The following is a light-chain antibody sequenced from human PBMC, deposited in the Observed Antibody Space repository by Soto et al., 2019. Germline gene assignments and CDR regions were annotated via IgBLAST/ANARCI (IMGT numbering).Light chain of an antibody. CDR2: FDS. CDR1: NIGDKL. CDR3: QLWDVGSDHYV. Sequence: SYELTQSPSVSLAPGETARISCEGNNIGDKLVHWYQQRPGQAPVLVIYFDSERPSGLPERFSGSNSGNTATLIITWVEAGDEADYYCQLWDVGSDHYVFGSGTKLTVL. V-gene: IGLV3-21*04. J-gene: IGLJ1*01.